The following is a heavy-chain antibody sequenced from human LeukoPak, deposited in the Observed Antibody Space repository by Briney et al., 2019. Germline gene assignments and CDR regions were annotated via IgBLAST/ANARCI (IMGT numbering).Heavy chain of an antibody. CDR2: ISSSSSYI. Sequence: KPGGSLRLSCAASGFTFSSYSMNWVRQAPGKGLEWVSSISSSSSYIYYADSVKGRFTISRDNAKNSLYLQMNSLRAEDTAVYYCARDIRPARVYYYGMDVWGQGTTVTVSS. J-gene: IGHJ6*02. CDR3: ARDIRPARVYYYGMDV. CDR1: GFTFSSYS. D-gene: IGHD1-14*01. V-gene: IGHV3-21*01.